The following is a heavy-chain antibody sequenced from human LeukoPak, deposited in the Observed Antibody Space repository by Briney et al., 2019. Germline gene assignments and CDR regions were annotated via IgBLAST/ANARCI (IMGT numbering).Heavy chain of an antibody. D-gene: IGHD3-3*01. V-gene: IGHV3-30*18. CDR2: ISYDGSNK. Sequence: GGSLRLSCAASGFTFNSYGMHWVRQAPGKGLEWVAVISYDGSNKYYADSVKGRFTISRDNSKNTLYLQMNSLRAEDTAVYYCAKEESGPFFDYWGQGTLVTVSS. J-gene: IGHJ4*02. CDR1: GFTFNSYG. CDR3: AKEESGPFFDY.